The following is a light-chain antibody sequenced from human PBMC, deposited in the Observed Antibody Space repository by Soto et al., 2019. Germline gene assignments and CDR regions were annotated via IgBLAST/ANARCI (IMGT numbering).Light chain of an antibody. V-gene: IGLV1-51*01. CDR2: DNN. Sequence: QSVLTQPPSVSAAPGQKVTISCSGSSSNIGNNYVSWYQQLPGTAPKLLIYDNNKRPSGIPDRCSGSKSGTSATLGITGLQTGDEADYYCGTWDSSLSAGVFGGGTKLTVL. J-gene: IGLJ2*01. CDR1: SSNIGNNY. CDR3: GTWDSSLSAGV.